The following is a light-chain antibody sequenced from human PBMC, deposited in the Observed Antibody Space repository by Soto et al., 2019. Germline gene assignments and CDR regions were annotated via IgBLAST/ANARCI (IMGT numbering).Light chain of an antibody. CDR2: DAS. J-gene: IGKJ1*01. CDR1: QSVSTY. V-gene: IGKV3-15*01. CDR3: QQNKDWPGT. Sequence: EIVMTQSPATLSVSPGERATLSCRASQSVSTYLAWYQQKPGQAPRLLIYDASTRATGIPVRFSGSGSGTEFTLTISSLQSEDVGSYYCQQNKDWPGTFGQGTKVEVK.